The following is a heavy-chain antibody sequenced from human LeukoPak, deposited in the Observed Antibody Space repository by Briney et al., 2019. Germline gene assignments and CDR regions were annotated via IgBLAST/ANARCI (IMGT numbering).Heavy chain of an antibody. CDR3: ARERGSGWYYVY. CDR1: GYTFTGYY. V-gene: IGHV1-2*02. Sequence: GASVQVSCKASGYTFTGYYMHWVRQAPGEGLEWMGWINPNSGGTNYAQKFQGRVTMTRDTSISTAYMELSRLRSDDTAVYYCARERGSGWYYVYWGQGTLVTVSS. D-gene: IGHD6-19*01. J-gene: IGHJ4*02. CDR2: INPNSGGT.